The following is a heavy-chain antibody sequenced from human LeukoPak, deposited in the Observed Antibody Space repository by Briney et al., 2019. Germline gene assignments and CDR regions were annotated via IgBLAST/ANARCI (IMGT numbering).Heavy chain of an antibody. CDR3: ARGGSSSWYAYHDY. J-gene: IGHJ4*02. V-gene: IGHV4-31*03. D-gene: IGHD6-13*01. Sequence: SETLSLTCTVSGGSISSGGYYWSWIRQHPGKGLEWIGYIYYSGSTYYKSSLKSRVTISVDTSKNQFSLKLSSVTAEDTAVYYCARGGSSSWYAYHDYWGQGTLVTVSS. CDR1: GGSISSGGYY. CDR2: IYYSGST.